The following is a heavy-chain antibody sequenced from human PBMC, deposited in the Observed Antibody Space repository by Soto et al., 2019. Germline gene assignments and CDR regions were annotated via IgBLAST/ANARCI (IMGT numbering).Heavy chain of an antibody. V-gene: IGHV3-53*01. CDR1: GFTVSSNY. CDR3: ARDGRYDFWSGYYPSLWYGMDV. Sequence: EVQLVESGGGLIQPGGSLRLSCAASGFTVSSNYMSWVRQAPGKGLEWVSVIYSGGSTYYADSVKGRFTISRDNSKNTXYXQXXSLRAEDTAVYYCARDGRYDFWSGYYPSLWYGMDVWGQGTTVTVSS. CDR2: IYSGGST. D-gene: IGHD3-3*01. J-gene: IGHJ6*02.